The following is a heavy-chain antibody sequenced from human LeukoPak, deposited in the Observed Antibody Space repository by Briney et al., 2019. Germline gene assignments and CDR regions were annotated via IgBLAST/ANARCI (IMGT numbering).Heavy chain of an antibody. J-gene: IGHJ4*02. CDR3: ARDPKGDSSPSDYFDY. D-gene: IGHD6-13*01. V-gene: IGHV3-30-3*01. Sequence: GGSLRLSCAASGFTFSSYAMHWVRQAPGKGLEWVAVISYDGSNKYYADSVKGRFTISRDNSKNTLYLQMNSLRAEDTAVYYCARDPKGDSSPSDYFDYWGQGTLVTVSS. CDR2: ISYDGSNK. CDR1: GFTFSSYA.